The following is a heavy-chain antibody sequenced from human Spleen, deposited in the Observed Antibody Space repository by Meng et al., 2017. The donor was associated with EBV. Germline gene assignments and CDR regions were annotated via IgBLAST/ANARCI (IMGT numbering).Heavy chain of an antibody. CDR2: LSFRGNT. CDR1: GGFTINSGYS. D-gene: IGHD2-15*01. CDR3: ASYCNVGSCYSTFDP. J-gene: IGHJ5*02. V-gene: IGHV4-39*07. Sequence: LRGWGPRLLSPSETRSLPRTFSGGFTINSGYSWGWIRQFPGKGLEWIGSLSFRGNTHYNPSLKNRVTMSIDTSRNQFSLKVTSVTAADTAVYYCASYCNVGSCYSTFDPWGQGTLVTVSS.